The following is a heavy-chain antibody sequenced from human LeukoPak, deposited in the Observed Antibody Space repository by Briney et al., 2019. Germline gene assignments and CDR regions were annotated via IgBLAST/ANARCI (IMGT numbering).Heavy chain of an antibody. D-gene: IGHD2-2*01. CDR1: GGSISSYY. Sequence: PSETLSLTCTVSGGSISSYYWSWIRQPAGKGLEWIGRIYTSGSTNYNPSLKSRVTISVDTSKNQFSLKLSSVTAADTALYYWARHIVVVPAAMVSRVVTAFDIWGQGTMVTVSS. V-gene: IGHV4-4*07. CDR2: IYTSGST. CDR3: ARHIVVVPAAMVSRVVTAFDI. J-gene: IGHJ3*02.